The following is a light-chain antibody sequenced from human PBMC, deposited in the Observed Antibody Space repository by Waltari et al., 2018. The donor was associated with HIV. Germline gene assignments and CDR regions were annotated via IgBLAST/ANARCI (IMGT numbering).Light chain of an antibody. V-gene: IGLV6-57*03. Sequence: SVSEFPGKTVTISCTRSGGNIASYYVQWYQQRPDSAPTTVIYEDTKRPSGVPDRFSGSIDSSSNSASLTISGLQTDDEADYYCQSYYLNIVVFGGGTKLTVL. CDR3: QSYYLNIVV. CDR2: EDT. CDR1: GGNIASYY. J-gene: IGLJ2*01.